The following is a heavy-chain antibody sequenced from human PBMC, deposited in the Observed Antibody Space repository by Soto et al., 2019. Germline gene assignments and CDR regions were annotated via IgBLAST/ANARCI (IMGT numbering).Heavy chain of an antibody. J-gene: IGHJ4*02. CDR1: GGSFSGYY. Sequence: SETLSLTCAVYGGSFSGYYGSWIRQPPGKGLEWTGEINHSGSTNYNPSLKSRVTISVDTSKNQFSLKLSSVTAADTAVYYCARGVDDFWSGYYLVYWGQGTLVTVSS. D-gene: IGHD3-3*01. CDR2: INHSGST. V-gene: IGHV4-34*01. CDR3: ARGVDDFWSGYYLVY.